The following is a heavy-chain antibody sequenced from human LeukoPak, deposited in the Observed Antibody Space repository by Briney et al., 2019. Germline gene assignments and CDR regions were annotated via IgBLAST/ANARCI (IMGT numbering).Heavy chain of an antibody. CDR2: VTSDGGTT. V-gene: IGHV3-64D*06. D-gene: IGHD1-26*01. J-gene: IGHJ4*02. CDR1: GFTFSSYA. Sequence: SGGSLRLSCSASGFTFSSYAMHWVRQAPGEELEYISGVTSDGGTTYHADSVKGRFTISRDNSKNTLYLQMSSLRVEDTAVYYCVKVSSTVGATYFDYWGQGTLLTVSS. CDR3: VKVSSTVGATYFDY.